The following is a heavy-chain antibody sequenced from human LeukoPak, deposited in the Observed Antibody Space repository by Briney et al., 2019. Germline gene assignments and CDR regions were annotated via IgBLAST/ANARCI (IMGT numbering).Heavy chain of an antibody. D-gene: IGHD6-19*01. Sequence: ASVKVSCKASGGTFSSYAISWVRQAPGQGLEWMGWISAYNGNTNYAQKLQGRVTMTTDTSTSTAYMELRSLRSDDTAVYYCARVHPVAGTKDYYFDYXXXGTLVTVSS. CDR2: ISAYNGNT. CDR3: ARVHPVAGTKDYYFDY. J-gene: IGHJ4*01. V-gene: IGHV1-18*01. CDR1: GGTFSSYA.